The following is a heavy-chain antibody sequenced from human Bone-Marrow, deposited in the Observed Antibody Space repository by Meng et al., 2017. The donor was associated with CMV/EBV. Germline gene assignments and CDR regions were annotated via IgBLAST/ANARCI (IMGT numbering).Heavy chain of an antibody. CDR3: AKSAGRVVTPGPN. J-gene: IGHJ4*02. D-gene: IGHD4-23*01. CDR2: IWYDGSNK. CDR1: GFTFSSYG. V-gene: IGHV3-33*06. Sequence: GESLKISFAASGFTFSSYGMHWVRQAPGKGLEWVAVIWYDGSNKYYADSVKGRFTISRDNSKNTLYLQMNSLRAEDTAAYYCAKSAGRVVTPGPNWGQGTLVTVSS.